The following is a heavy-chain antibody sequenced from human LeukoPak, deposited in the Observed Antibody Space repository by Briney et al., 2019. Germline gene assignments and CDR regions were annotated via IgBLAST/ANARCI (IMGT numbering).Heavy chain of an antibody. J-gene: IGHJ4*02. V-gene: IGHV1-69*13. D-gene: IGHD5-24*01. Sequence: GASVKVSCKASGGTFSSYAISWVRQAPGQGLEWMGGIIPIFGTANYAQKFQGRVTITADESTSTAYMELSSLRSDDTAVYYCARDLPMATITPYFDYWGQGTLVTVSS. CDR1: GGTFSSYA. CDR3: ARDLPMATITPYFDY. CDR2: IIPIFGTA.